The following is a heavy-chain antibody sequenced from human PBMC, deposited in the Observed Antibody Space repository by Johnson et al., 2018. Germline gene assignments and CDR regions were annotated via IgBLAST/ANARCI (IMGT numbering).Heavy chain of an antibody. V-gene: IGHV3-23*04. CDR2: IGGSGSST. J-gene: IGHJ6*03. D-gene: IGHD6-6*01. CDR1: GFTFSNYA. Sequence: QLVESGGGLVQPGGSLRLSCAASGFTFSNYAMIWVRQAPGEGLDWVSAIGGSGSSTFYADSVKGRFTISRDNSKNALYLQMNSLRADDTAVYYCAKDRAARPVGYYCRDVWDNGTTVTVSS. CDR3: AKDRAARPVGYYCRDV.